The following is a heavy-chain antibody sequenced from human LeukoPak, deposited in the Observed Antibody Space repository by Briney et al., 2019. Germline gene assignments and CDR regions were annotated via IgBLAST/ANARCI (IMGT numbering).Heavy chain of an antibody. Sequence: ASVKVSCKASGYTFTGYYMHWVRQAPGQGLEWMGWINPNSGGTNYAQKFQGRVTTTRDTSISTAYMELSRLRSDDTAVYYCARRGYDFQLYYFDYWGQGTLVTVSS. CDR3: ARRGYDFQLYYFDY. CDR1: GYTFTGYY. CDR2: INPNSGGT. V-gene: IGHV1-2*02. J-gene: IGHJ4*02. D-gene: IGHD3-3*01.